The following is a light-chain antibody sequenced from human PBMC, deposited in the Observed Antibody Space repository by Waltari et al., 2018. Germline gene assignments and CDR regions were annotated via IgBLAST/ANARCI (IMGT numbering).Light chain of an antibody. J-gene: IGKJ1*01. Sequence: IEMAQSPPSLSASVGDRVTITCRASQFINTYLNWYQQRPGEAPQLLIYDASVLQIGVPSRFAGGGSGTDFTLTINGLQPEDLATYYCQHSFSGPPWTFGQGP. V-gene: IGKV1-39*01. CDR3: QHSFSGPPWT. CDR2: DAS. CDR1: QFINTY.